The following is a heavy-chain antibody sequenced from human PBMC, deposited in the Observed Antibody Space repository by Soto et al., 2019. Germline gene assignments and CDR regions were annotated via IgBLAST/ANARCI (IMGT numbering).Heavy chain of an antibody. V-gene: IGHV2-5*02. CDR2: IYWDGDR. CDR1: GFSLTSSGVG. CDR3: AHRVPCNSYWAVGWFDP. J-gene: IGHJ5*02. Sequence: QITLKESGPTLLEPTQTLTLTCSFSGFSLTSSGVGVGWLHQAPGKALECLGIIYWDGDRRYNPSLRQRLTITKYTSKNQAVPTMTYMEPVDTATYSCAHRVPCNSYWAVGWFDPWGPGTLVTVS. D-gene: IGHD2-8*02.